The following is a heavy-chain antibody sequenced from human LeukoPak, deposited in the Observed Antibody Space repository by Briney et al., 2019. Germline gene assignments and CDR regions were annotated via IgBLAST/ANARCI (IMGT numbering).Heavy chain of an antibody. CDR1: GFTFSSYS. CDR2: INHSGST. V-gene: IGHV4-34*01. J-gene: IGHJ3*02. Sequence: PGGSLRLSCAASGFTFSSYSMNWIRQPPGKGPDWIGEINHSGSTNYNPSLKSRVTVSVDTSKNQFSLKLSSVTAADTAVYYCASLWPYQLSAFDIWGQGTMVTVSS. CDR3: ASLWPYQLSAFDI. D-gene: IGHD2-2*01.